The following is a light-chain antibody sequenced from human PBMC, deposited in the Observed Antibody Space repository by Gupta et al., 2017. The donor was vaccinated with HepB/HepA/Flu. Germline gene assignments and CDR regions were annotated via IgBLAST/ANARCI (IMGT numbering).Light chain of an antibody. Sequence: DIQMTQSPSSLSASVGDRVTITCQASQDISNHLNWYQQKPGKAPKLLIYDASNLETGVPSRFSGSGSWTDFTFTISSLQPEDIATYYCQQYDNLPWTFGQGTKVEIK. CDR2: DAS. V-gene: IGKV1-33*01. J-gene: IGKJ1*01. CDR3: QQYDNLPWT. CDR1: QDISNH.